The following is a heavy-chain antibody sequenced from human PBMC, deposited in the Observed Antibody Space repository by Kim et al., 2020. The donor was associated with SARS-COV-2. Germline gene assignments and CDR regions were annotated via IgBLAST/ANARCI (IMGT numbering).Heavy chain of an antibody. V-gene: IGHV3-30*18. Sequence: GGSLRLSCAASGFTFSSYGMHWVRQTPGKGLEWVAVISYDGSNKYYADSVKGRFTISRDNSKNTLYLQMNSLRAEDTAGYYCAKEGPSIHISGWYYFDY. CDR2: ISYDGSNK. D-gene: IGHD6-19*01. CDR1: GFTFSSYG. CDR3: AKEGPSIHISGWYYFDY. J-gene: IGHJ4*01.